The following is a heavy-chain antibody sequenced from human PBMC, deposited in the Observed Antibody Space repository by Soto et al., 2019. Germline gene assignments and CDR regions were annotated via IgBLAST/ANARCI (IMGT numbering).Heavy chain of an antibody. Sequence: QVQLQGSGPGLVKPSGTLSLTCTVSGDSVSSNNWWNWVRQSPGKGLDWIGEAHPTGHTNYHPSLTSRVTISVHTSKIQFSLILTSVTAADTAVYFCARVRAGCSSTSCFLEDWGRGTRVTVSS. CDR1: GDSVSSNNW. CDR3: ARVRAGCSSTSCFLED. V-gene: IGHV4-4*02. CDR2: AHPTGHT. J-gene: IGHJ4*02. D-gene: IGHD2-2*01.